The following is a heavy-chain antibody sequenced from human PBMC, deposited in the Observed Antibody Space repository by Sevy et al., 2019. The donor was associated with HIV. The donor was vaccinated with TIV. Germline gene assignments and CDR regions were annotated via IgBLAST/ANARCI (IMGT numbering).Heavy chain of an antibody. CDR1: GYSFTSYW. CDR3: ARGPLAPLRGVFDI. Sequence: GQSLKISCKGSGYSFTSYWIGWMRQIPGKGLEWMGIIYPGHSDTRYSPSFQGQVTISADKSISTAYLQWSSLKGSHTAMYYCARGPLAPLRGVFDIWGQGTLVTVSS. CDR2: IYPGHSDT. V-gene: IGHV5-51*01. D-gene: IGHD1-1*01. J-gene: IGHJ3*02.